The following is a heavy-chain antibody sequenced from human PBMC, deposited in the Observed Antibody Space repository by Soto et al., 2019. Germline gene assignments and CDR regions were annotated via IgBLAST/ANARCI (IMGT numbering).Heavy chain of an antibody. V-gene: IGHV4-31*03. CDR3: ARAQTIFGIITVFDY. Sequence: SETLSLTCTVSGGSINSGGYYWSWIRQHPGKGLEWIGYIYYSGSTYYNPSLKSRVTISVDTSKNQFSLKLTSVTAADTAVYFCARAQTIFGIITVFDYWGQGTLVTVSS. D-gene: IGHD3-3*01. J-gene: IGHJ4*02. CDR1: GGSINSGGYY. CDR2: IYYSGST.